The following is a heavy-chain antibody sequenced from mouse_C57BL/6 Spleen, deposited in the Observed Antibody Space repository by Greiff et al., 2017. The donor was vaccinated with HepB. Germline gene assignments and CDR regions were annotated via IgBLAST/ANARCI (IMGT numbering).Heavy chain of an antibody. CDR1: GYAFSSYW. V-gene: IGHV1-80*01. CDR3: ARGRTAQVPYFDY. CDR2: IYPGDGDT. Sequence: VQLQQSGAELVKPGASVKISCKASGYAFSSYWMNWVKQRPGKGLEWIGQIYPGDGDTNYNGKFKGKATLTADKSSSTAYMQLSSLTSEDSAVYFCARGRTAQVPYFDYWGQGTTLTVSS. J-gene: IGHJ2*01. D-gene: IGHD3-2*02.